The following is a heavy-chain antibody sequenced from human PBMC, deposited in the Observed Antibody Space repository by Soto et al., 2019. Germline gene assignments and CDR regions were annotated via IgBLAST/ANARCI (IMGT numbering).Heavy chain of an antibody. Sequence: QVQLQESGPGLVKPSETLSLTCTVSGGSISSYYWSWIRQPPGKGLEWIGYIYYSGSTNYNPSLKSRVTISVDTSKNQLSLKLSSVTAADTAVYYCARGSSTSRPYYYYYGMDVWGQGTTVTVSS. CDR3: ARGSSTSRPYYYYYGMDV. CDR2: IYYSGST. J-gene: IGHJ6*02. CDR1: GGSISSYY. D-gene: IGHD2-2*01. V-gene: IGHV4-59*08.